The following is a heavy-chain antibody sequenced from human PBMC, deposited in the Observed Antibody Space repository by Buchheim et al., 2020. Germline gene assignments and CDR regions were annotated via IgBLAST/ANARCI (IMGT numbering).Heavy chain of an antibody. CDR2: IWYDGRNK. CDR3: ARDRVVVVPAAKVYYYYYYGMDV. V-gene: IGHV3-33*01. D-gene: IGHD2-2*01. J-gene: IGHJ6*02. Sequence: QVQLVESGGGVVQPGRSLRLSCAASGFTFSSYGMHWVRQAPGKGLEWVAVIWYDGRNKYYADSVKGRFTISRDNSKQTLYLQMNSLRAEDTAVYYCARDRVVVVPAAKVYYYYYYGMDVWGQGTT. CDR1: GFTFSSYG.